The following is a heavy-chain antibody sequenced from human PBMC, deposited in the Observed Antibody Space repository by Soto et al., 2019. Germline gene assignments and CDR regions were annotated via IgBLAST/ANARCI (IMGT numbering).Heavy chain of an antibody. V-gene: IGHV2-5*02. CDR2: IYWDEDK. CDR1: WFSLTITGVG. J-gene: IGHJ4*01. D-gene: IGHD2-15*01. Sequence: HITLKESGATLVKPTQTLTLTCTFSWFSLTITGVGVGWIRQPPGKALEWLGIIYWDEDKRYSPSLKSRLTITKETSKNQVVLKMTYMDPVDTATYYCGHSGGYRIIDYWGQGILVTVSS. CDR3: GHSGGYRIIDY.